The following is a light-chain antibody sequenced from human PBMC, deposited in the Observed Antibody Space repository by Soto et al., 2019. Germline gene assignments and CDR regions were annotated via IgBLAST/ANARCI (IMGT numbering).Light chain of an antibody. CDR2: GHN. CDR3: QSFDNSVRGSGV. V-gene: IGLV1-40*01. J-gene: IGLJ3*02. Sequence: QSELTQPPSVSGAPGQRVTISCTGSYSNIGEGYEVHWYQQVPGSAPKLLVSGHNNRPAGVPDRFFGSKSGSSASLTIIGLQAEDEPDYYCQSFDNSVRGSGVFGGGTKLTVL. CDR1: YSNIGEGYE.